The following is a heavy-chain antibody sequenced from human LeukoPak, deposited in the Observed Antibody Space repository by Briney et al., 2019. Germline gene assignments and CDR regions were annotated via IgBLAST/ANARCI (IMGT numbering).Heavy chain of an antibody. CDR1: GFTFSGYY. Sequence: GSLTLSCAASGFTFSGYYWSWIRQAPGKGLEWVSHICSSGSTIYYPASVRVRFTIARANPKNSLYLQMNRLRAEDTAVYYCAKDAPFLVGGPPDHDAFDIWGQGTMVTVSS. J-gene: IGHJ3*02. V-gene: IGHV3-11*04. CDR2: ICSSGSTI. CDR3: AKDAPFLVGGPPDHDAFDI. D-gene: IGHD1-26*01.